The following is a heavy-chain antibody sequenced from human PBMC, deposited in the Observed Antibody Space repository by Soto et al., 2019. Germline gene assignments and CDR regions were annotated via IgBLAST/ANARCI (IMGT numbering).Heavy chain of an antibody. V-gene: IGHV4-59*13. J-gene: IGHJ4*02. CDR2: IYYSGGT. Sequence: SETLSLTCTVSGGSISSYYWSWIRQPPGKGLEWIGYIYYSGGTKYNPSLKSRVTISVDTSKNQFSLKLSSVTAADTAVYYCARVAHRYYFDYWGQGTQVTVSS. CDR1: GGSISSYY. CDR3: ARVAHRYYFDY.